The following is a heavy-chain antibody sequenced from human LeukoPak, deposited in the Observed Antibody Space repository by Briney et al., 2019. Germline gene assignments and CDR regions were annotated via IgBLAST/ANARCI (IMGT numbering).Heavy chain of an antibody. D-gene: IGHD3-3*01. J-gene: IGHJ6*02. Sequence: SVKVSCKASGGTLSSYAISWVRQAPGQGLEWMGGIIPIFGTANYAQKFQGRVTITADESTSTAYMELSSLRSEDTAVYYCARPRGAITIFGVAQSYGMDVWGQGTTVTVSS. CDR3: ARPRGAITIFGVAQSYGMDV. CDR1: GGTLSSYA. CDR2: IIPIFGTA. V-gene: IGHV1-69*13.